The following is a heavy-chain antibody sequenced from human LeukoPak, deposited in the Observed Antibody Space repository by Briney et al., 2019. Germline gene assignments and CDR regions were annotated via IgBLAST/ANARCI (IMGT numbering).Heavy chain of an antibody. V-gene: IGHV3-69-1*01. J-gene: IGHJ4*02. CDR2: IISTGTT. D-gene: IGHD6-6*01. CDR1: GFTFSTSV. CDR3: ARRGGSSSRRSPIDY. Sequence: GGSLRLSCAASGFTFSTSVMTWVRQAPGKGLEWVSGIISTGTTYYADSVRGRFTISRDNAKNSLFLQMNGLRAEDTAVYYCARRGGSSSRRSPIDYWGQGTLVTVSS.